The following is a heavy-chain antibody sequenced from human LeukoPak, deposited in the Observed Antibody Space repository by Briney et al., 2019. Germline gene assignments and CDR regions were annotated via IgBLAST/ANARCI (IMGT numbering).Heavy chain of an antibody. Sequence: PSETLSLTCAVYGGSFSGYYWSWIRQPPGKGLEWIGEINHSGSTNYNPSLKSRVTISVDTSKNQFSLKLSSVTAADTAVYYCAREAPDRAMGPWDLRCTRCYFDYWGQGTLVTVSS. CDR1: GGSFSGYY. CDR2: INHSGST. D-gene: IGHD5-18*01. V-gene: IGHV4-34*01. J-gene: IGHJ4*02. CDR3: AREAPDRAMGPWDLRCTRCYFDY.